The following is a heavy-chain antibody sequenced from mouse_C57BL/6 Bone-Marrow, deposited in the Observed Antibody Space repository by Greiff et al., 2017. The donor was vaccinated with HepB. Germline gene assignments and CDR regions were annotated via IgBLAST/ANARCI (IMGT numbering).Heavy chain of an antibody. V-gene: IGHV1-64*01. CDR1: GYTFTSYW. D-gene: IGHD2-5*01. CDR2: IHPNSGST. Sequence: VQLQQPGAELVKPGASVKLSCKASGYTFTSYWMHWVKQRPGQGLEWIGMIHPNSGSTNYNAKFKSKATLTVDKSSSTAYMQLSSLTSEDSAVYYCARSAYYSNWRAWFAYWGQGTLVTVSA. J-gene: IGHJ3*01. CDR3: ARSAYYSNWRAWFAY.